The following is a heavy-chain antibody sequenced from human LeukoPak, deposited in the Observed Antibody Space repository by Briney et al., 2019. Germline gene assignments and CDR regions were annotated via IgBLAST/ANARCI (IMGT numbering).Heavy chain of an antibody. CDR2: ISCDGSNK. Sequence: AGSLRLSCAASGFTFSSYGMHWVRQAPGKGLEWVAVISCDGSNKYYADSVKGRFTISRDNSKNTLYLQMNSLRAEDTAVYYCAKAPRGGLWFGELFDYWGQGTLVTVSS. CDR3: AKAPRGGLWFGELFDY. CDR1: GFTFSSYG. V-gene: IGHV3-30*18. J-gene: IGHJ4*02. D-gene: IGHD3-10*01.